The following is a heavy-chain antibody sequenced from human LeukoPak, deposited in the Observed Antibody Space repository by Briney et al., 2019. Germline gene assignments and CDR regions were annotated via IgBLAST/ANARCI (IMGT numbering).Heavy chain of an antibody. Sequence: GGSLRLSCAASGFTFNTYWMTWVRQTPEKGLEWVASIKGDGSEEYYVDSVKGRFSISRDNAQDSLYLQMNSLRAEDTAVYYCGRLGTTSRYRQIDYWGQGTLVTVSS. D-gene: IGHD1-1*01. CDR1: GFTFNTYW. J-gene: IGHJ4*02. CDR3: GRLGTTSRYRQIDY. CDR2: IKGDGSEE. V-gene: IGHV3-7*01.